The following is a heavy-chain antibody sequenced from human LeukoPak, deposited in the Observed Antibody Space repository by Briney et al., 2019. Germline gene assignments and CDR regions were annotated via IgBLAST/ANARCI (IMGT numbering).Heavy chain of an antibody. Sequence: ASVKVSCKASGYTFIGYFMHWVRQAPGQGREWMGRINPNNGCTNYAQKFQGRVTMTRDTSISTAYMELSRLRSDDTAVYYCARDLYSSGTNWGQGTLVTVSS. CDR2: INPNNGCT. CDR1: GYTFIGYF. J-gene: IGHJ4*02. D-gene: IGHD6-19*01. CDR3: ARDLYSSGTN. V-gene: IGHV1-2*06.